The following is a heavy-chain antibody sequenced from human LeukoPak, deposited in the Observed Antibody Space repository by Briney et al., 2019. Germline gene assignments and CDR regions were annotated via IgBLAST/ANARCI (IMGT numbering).Heavy chain of an antibody. Sequence: SETLSLTCTVPGGSISSYYWSWIRQPPGKGLEWIGYIYYSGSTNYNPSLKSRVTISVDTSKNQFSLKLSSVTAADTAVYYCARGRDGYNYSYWGQGTLVTVSS. CDR2: IYYSGST. J-gene: IGHJ4*02. CDR1: GGSISSYY. CDR3: ARGRDGYNYSY. D-gene: IGHD5-24*01. V-gene: IGHV4-59*01.